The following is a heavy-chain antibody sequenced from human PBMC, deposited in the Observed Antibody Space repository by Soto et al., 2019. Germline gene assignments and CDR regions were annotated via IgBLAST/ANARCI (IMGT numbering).Heavy chain of an antibody. CDR3: ARGDGRSWLFDY. J-gene: IGHJ4*02. CDR1: GYFFNSYH. V-gene: IGHV1-8*01. D-gene: IGHD6-13*01. CDR2: MNPDTGNA. Sequence: ASVKVSCKASGYFFNSYHINWVRQAPGQGPEWMGWMNPDTGNAGYAQKFTGRVSLTRNTSQRTAYLEVNSLISADTAMYYCARGDGRSWLFDYWGQGTVVTVSS.